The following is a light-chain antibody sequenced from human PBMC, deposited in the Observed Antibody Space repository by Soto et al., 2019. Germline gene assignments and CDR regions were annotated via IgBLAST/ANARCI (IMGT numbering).Light chain of an antibody. CDR3: QQNYRTPIT. Sequence: DIQMTQSPSSLSASVGDRVTITCRASQSISNYLNWYQQKPGKAPKLLIYGASTLQSGVTSRFSGSGSGTDFTLTISSLQPEDFATYYCQQNYRTPITFGQGTRLEIK. J-gene: IGKJ5*01. V-gene: IGKV1-39*01. CDR1: QSISNY. CDR2: GAS.